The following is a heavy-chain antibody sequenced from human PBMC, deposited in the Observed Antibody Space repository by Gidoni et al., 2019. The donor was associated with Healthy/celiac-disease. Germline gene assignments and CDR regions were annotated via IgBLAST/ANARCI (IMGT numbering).Heavy chain of an antibody. Sequence: QVQLQQWGAGLLKPSETLSLTCAVYGGSFSGYYWSWIRQPPGTGLEWIGEINHSGSTNYNPSLKSRVTISVDTSKNQFSLKLSSVTAADTAVYYCARGHIAVAGPNFNYWGQGTLVTVSS. V-gene: IGHV4-34*01. CDR1: GGSFSGYY. J-gene: IGHJ4*02. CDR3: ARGHIAVAGPNFNY. D-gene: IGHD6-19*01. CDR2: INHSGST.